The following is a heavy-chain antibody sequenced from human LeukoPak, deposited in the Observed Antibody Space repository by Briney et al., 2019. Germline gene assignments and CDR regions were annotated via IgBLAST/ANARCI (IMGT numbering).Heavy chain of an antibody. Sequence: GASVKVSCKASGYTFTNYDINWVRQATGQGLEWMGWMNPNSGNTGYAQKFQGRVTITRNTSISTAYMELSSLRSEDTAIYYCAREDYYDSGSSDYWGQGTLVTVSS. V-gene: IGHV1-8*01. CDR3: AREDYYDSGSSDY. D-gene: IGHD3-22*01. CDR1: GYTFTNYD. CDR2: MNPNSGNT. J-gene: IGHJ4*02.